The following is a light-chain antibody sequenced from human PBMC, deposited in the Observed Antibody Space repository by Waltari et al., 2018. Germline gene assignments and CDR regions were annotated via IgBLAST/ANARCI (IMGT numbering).Light chain of an antibody. Sequence: QSLLTQPHSVSEAPGQRVTISCSGRRANIVNNVLNWYQRLPGKPPKLLIYYDALLPSGGSDRFSGSKSGTSASLAISGLQSEDEADYYCAAWDDSLNGVVFGGGTKLTVL. CDR1: RANIVNNV. V-gene: IGLV1-36*01. J-gene: IGLJ3*02. CDR3: AAWDDSLNGVV. CDR2: YDA.